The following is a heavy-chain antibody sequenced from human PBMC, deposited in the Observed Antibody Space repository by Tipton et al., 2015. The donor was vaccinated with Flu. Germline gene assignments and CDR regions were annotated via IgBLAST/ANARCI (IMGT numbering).Heavy chain of an antibody. Sequence: LRLSCTVSGASLSSSSYYWDWIRQPAGKGLEWIGHISTSGRTNYNPSLKSREVTVSLDMSKNQFSLKLSSENAADTALYYCARSYYYGSSGPPRAFDIWGQGTMVTVSS. CDR1: GASLSSSSYY. J-gene: IGHJ3*02. V-gene: IGHV4-61*09. CDR3: ARSYYYGSSGPPRAFDI. CDR2: ISTSGRT. D-gene: IGHD3-22*01.